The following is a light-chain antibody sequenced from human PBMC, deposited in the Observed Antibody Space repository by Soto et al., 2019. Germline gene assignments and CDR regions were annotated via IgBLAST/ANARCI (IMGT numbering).Light chain of an antibody. CDR2: EVN. V-gene: IGLV2-14*01. CDR1: SSDVGGYDY. J-gene: IGLJ2*01. CDR3: CSYTSSGAHV. Sequence: QSALTQPASVSGSPGQSITISCTGTSSDVGGYDYVSWHQQHPDKAPKLMIYEVNTRPSGVSNRFSGSKSGNTASLTISGLQAEDEADYYCCSYTSSGAHVFGGGTKLTVL.